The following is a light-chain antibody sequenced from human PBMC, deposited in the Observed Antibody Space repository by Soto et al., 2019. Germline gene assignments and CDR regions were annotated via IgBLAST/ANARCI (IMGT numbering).Light chain of an antibody. CDR3: CSYAGSSTYV. Sequence: QSALTQPASVSGSPGQSITISCTGTSSDVGSYNLVSWYQQHPGKAPKLMIYEVSKRPSGVSNRFSVSKSGNTSSLPSPGVQAEEEADYYCCSYAGSSTYVFGTGTKVTVL. CDR2: EVS. CDR1: SSDVGSYNL. J-gene: IGLJ1*01. V-gene: IGLV2-23*02.